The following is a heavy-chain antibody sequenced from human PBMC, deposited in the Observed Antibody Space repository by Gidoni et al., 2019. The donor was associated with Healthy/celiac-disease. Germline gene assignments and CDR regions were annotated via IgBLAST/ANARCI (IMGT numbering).Heavy chain of an antibody. CDR3: ATPHPGDSSGYYSLAAFDI. D-gene: IGHD3-22*01. V-gene: IGHV4-30-4*01. J-gene: IGHJ3*02. Sequence: QVQLQESGPGLVKPSQTLSLTCTVSGGPISSGDYYWSWIRQPPGQGLEWIGYIYSSGSTYYNPSLKSRVTISVDTSKNQFSLKLSSVTAADTAVYYCATPHPGDSSGYYSLAAFDIWGQGTMVTVSS. CDR2: IYSSGST. CDR1: GGPISSGDYY.